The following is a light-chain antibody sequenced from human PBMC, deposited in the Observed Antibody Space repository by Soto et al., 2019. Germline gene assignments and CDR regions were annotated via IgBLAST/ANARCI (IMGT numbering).Light chain of an antibody. V-gene: IGKV1-39*01. J-gene: IGKJ1*01. CDR1: ERVSTY. Sequence: EIQMTQSPSSLSASVGDRITITCRASERVSTYVNWYQQKAGQAPKLLIYTSATLQSGVPSRFSGSASGTDFTLSISSLQPEDFATYHCQQTYSATWTFGQGTKGEMK. CDR2: TSA. CDR3: QQTYSATWT.